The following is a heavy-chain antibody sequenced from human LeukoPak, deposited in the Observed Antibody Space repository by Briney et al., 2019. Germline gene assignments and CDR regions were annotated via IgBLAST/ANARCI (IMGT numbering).Heavy chain of an antibody. Sequence: GGSLRLSCAASGFTFSSYAMSWVRQAPGKGLEWVSGISGTGGSTYYADSVKGRFTISRDNSKNTVSLQMNSLRAEDTAVYYCARAGEYSSSQTYFDYWGQGTLVTVSS. D-gene: IGHD6-6*01. CDR1: GFTFSSYA. J-gene: IGHJ4*02. V-gene: IGHV3-23*01. CDR3: ARAGEYSSSQTYFDY. CDR2: ISGTGGST.